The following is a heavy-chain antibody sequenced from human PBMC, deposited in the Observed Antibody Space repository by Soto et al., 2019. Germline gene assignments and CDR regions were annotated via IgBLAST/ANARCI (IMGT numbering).Heavy chain of an antibody. Sequence: PXATLSLASTVSGESVSSSYVSSIRRPAGRGLECIGRVHYRVNTYYNPSLKSRVTISGDTSKNQFSLKLTSVTAADTAVYFCASFSGETYGDYGGGINLWGQRTLVTVSS. CDR2: VHYRVNT. CDR3: ASFSGETYGDYGGGINL. J-gene: IGHJ4*02. CDR1: GESVSSSY. D-gene: IGHD4-17*01. V-gene: IGHV4-59*05.